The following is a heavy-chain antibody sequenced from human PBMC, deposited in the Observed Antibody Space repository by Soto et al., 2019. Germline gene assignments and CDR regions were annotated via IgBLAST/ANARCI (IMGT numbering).Heavy chain of an antibody. CDR2: IFYDGYT. D-gene: IGHD6-13*01. V-gene: IGHV4-39*01. CDR3: ARLQAAVPHY. Sequence: QLQLQESGPGLVMPSETLSLTCTVSGDSISGSPYFWGWIRQPPGKRLEWIGSIFYDGYTLNTPSPRSRVTISVDTSKNQSSLTLASVAAADTATYFCARLQAAVPHYWGQGTLVTVSS. CDR1: GDSISGSPYF. J-gene: IGHJ4*02.